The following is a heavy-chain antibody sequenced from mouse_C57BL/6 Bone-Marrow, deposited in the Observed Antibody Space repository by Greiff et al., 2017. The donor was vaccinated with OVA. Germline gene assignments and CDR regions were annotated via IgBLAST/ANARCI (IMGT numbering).Heavy chain of an antibody. J-gene: IGHJ4*01. Sequence: DVQLVESGGDLVKPGGSLKLSCAASGFTFSSYGMSWVRQTPDKRLEWVATISSGGSYTYYPDSVKGRFTISRDNAKNTLYLQMSSLKSEDTAMYYCARQGVLCYAMDYWGQGTSVTVSS. CDR2: ISSGGSYT. V-gene: IGHV5-6*01. CDR3: ARQGVLCYAMDY. CDR1: GFTFSSYG. D-gene: IGHD1-1*02.